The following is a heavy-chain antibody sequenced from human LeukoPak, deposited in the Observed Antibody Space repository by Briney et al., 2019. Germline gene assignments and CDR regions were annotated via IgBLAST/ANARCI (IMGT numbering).Heavy chain of an antibody. D-gene: IGHD6-19*01. CDR2: ISGSGRST. V-gene: IGHV3-23*01. CDR1: GFTFSSYA. Sequence: GGSLRLSCAASGFTFSSYAMSWVRQAPGKGLGWVSAISGSGRSTYYADSVKGRFTISRDNSKNTLYLQMNSLRAEDTAVYYCAKDPFPPRPQWLSVSYFDYWGQGTLVTVSS. CDR3: AKDPFPPRPQWLSVSYFDY. J-gene: IGHJ4*02.